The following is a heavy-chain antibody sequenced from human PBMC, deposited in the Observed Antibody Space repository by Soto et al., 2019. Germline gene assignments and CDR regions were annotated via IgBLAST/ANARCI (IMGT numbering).Heavy chain of an antibody. CDR2: IFSSGTT. CDR3: ARVPSPFDYYYAMDV. D-gene: IGHD3-16*01. CDR1: GDSISSGNKY. V-gene: IGHV4-30-4*01. Sequence: SETLSLTCTVSGDSISSGNKYWSWIRQAPGKGLEWIGYIFSSGTTYYNPSLKSRLTMSLDTSQNQFSLRLASVTDADSAVYYCARVPSPFDYYYAMDVWGQGTTVTVSS. J-gene: IGHJ6*02.